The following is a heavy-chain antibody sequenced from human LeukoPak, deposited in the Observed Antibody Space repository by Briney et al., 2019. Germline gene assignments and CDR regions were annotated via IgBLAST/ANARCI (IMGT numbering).Heavy chain of an antibody. CDR3: TTFYHEYSPY. V-gene: IGHV3-15*01. Sequence: GRSRRLYCAASGLSFMNAWMIWVRQAPSYALDWVGRIKSNADGGTPDYAAPARGRFTISRDDSKNTLYLQMNSLKTEDTAVYYCTTFYHEYSPYWGRGTLVTVSS. CDR1: GLSFMNAW. CDR2: IKSNADGGTP. D-gene: IGHD2/OR15-2a*01. J-gene: IGHJ4*02.